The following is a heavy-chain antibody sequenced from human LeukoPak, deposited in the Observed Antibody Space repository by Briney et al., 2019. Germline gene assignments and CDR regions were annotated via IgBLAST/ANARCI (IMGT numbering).Heavy chain of an antibody. V-gene: IGHV3-23*01. CDR1: GFTFSSYA. J-gene: IGHJ4*02. CDR2: ISGSGGST. Sequence: GGSLRLSCTASGFTFSSYAMSWVRQAPGKGLEWVSAISGSGGSTYYADSVKGRFTISRDNSKNTLFLQMNSLRAEDTAVYYCAKRGGEGNPHDYWGQGTLVTVSS. CDR3: AKRGGEGNPHDY. D-gene: IGHD3-16*01.